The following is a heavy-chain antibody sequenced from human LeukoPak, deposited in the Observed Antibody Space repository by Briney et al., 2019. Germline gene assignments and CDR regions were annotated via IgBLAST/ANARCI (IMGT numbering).Heavy chain of an antibody. D-gene: IGHD3-22*01. J-gene: IGHJ3*02. CDR3: ARDPMIAPVVSDAFDI. V-gene: IGHV3-21*01. CDR1: GFTFSSYS. CDR2: ISSSSSYI. Sequence: PGGSLRLSCAASGFTFSSYSMNWVRQAPGKGLEWVSSISSSSSYIYYADSVKGRFTISRDNAKNSLYLQMNSLRAEDTAVYYCARDPMIAPVVSDAFDIWGQGTMVTVSS.